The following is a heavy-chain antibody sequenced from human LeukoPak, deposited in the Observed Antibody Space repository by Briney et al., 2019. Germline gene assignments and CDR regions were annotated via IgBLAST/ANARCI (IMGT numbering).Heavy chain of an antibody. J-gene: IGHJ4*02. D-gene: IGHD1-26*01. CDR3: VRDLWELPY. V-gene: IGHV3-48*02. CDR1: GFTVSSNY. CDR2: ISDSGDSI. Sequence: GGSLRLSCAASGFTVSSNYMNWVRQAPGKGLEWVSYISDSGDSIYYTDSVKGRFTISRDNAKNSLYLQMNSLRDEDTAVYYCVRDLWELPYWGQGILVTVSS.